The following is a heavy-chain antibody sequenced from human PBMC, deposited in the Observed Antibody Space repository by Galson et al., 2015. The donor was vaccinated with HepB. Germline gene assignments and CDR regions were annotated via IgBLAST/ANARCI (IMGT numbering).Heavy chain of an antibody. J-gene: IGHJ4*02. V-gene: IGHV3-7*03. CDR3: ARVYYPAPYYFDY. CDR2: IKQDGSEK. D-gene: IGHD1-26*01. CDR1: GFTFSSYW. Sequence: SLRLSCAASGFTFSSYWMSWVRQAPGKGLEWVANIKQDGSEKYYVDSVKGRFTISRDNAKNSLYLQMNSLRAEDTAVYYCARVYYPAPYYFDYWGQGTLVTVSS.